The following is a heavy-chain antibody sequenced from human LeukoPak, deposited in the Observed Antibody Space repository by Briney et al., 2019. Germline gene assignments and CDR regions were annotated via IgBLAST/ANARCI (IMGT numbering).Heavy chain of an antibody. V-gene: IGHV4-59*08. CDR2: IYLSGST. J-gene: IGHJ4*02. D-gene: IGHD2-15*01. CDR1: GGSISTYY. CDR3: ARLYCNGGSCFEAY. Sequence: SETLSLTCTVSGGSISTYYWIWIRQPPGQGLEGIGYIYLSGSTNYNPSLKRRVTISVDTSKNQFSLKLSSVTAADTAVYYCARLYCNGGSCFEAYWGQGTLVTVSS.